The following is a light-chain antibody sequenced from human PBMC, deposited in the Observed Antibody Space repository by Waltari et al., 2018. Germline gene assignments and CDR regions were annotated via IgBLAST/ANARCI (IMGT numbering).Light chain of an antibody. V-gene: IGKV1-5*03. J-gene: IGKJ1*01. CDR1: QSITNS. CDR3: QQYNYYWT. CDR2: KAS. Sequence: DIQMTQSPSTLSASVGDRVTITCRASQSITNSLAWYQQKPGEPPKLLIYKASSLEGGVPARFSGSGSGTEFTLTISSLQPDDFATYYCQQYNYYWTFGQGTKVEIK.